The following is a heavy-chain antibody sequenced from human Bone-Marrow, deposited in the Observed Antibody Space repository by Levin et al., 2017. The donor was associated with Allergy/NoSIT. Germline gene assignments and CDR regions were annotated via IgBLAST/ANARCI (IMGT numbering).Heavy chain of an antibody. CDR2: MNPNTGAT. Sequence: GESLKISCKASGYSFTSYEINWVRQVTGQGPEWLGWMNPNTGATGYAQKFQGRVMMTRNISKDTAYMELSRCRFEDTALYFCARAGGSGPIGHYYGMDVWGQATTVAVSS. CDR3: ARAGGSGPIGHYYGMDV. J-gene: IGHJ6*02. D-gene: IGHD3-10*01. V-gene: IGHV1-8*01. CDR1: GYSFTSYE.